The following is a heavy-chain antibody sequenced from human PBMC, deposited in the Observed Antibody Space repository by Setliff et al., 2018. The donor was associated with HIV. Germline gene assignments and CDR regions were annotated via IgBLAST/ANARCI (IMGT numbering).Heavy chain of an antibody. CDR1: GYTFTSYG. CDR2: ISAYNGNT. CDR3: ARCYYDSSGPTDAFDI. D-gene: IGHD3-22*01. J-gene: IGHJ3*02. V-gene: IGHV1-18*01. Sequence: ASVKVSCKASGYTFTSYGISWVRQAPGQGLEWMGWISAYNGNTNYAQKFQGRLTMTRDTSRSTVYMELRSLRSDDAAVYYCARCYYDSSGPTDAFDIWGQGTVVTVSS.